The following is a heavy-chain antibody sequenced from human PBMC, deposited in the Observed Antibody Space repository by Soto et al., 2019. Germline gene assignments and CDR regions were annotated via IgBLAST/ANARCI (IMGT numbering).Heavy chain of an antibody. CDR2: IYHSGST. CDR1: GGSISSGGYS. J-gene: IGHJ4*02. Sequence: QLQLQESGSGLVKPSQTLSLTCAVSGGSISSGGYSWSWIRQPPGKGLEWIGYIYHSGSTYYNPSLXSXVXIXXDTSKNQFSLKLSSVTAADTAVYYCARGQVVAAQHWGQGTLVTVSS. V-gene: IGHV4-30-2*01. D-gene: IGHD2-15*01. CDR3: ARGQVVAAQH.